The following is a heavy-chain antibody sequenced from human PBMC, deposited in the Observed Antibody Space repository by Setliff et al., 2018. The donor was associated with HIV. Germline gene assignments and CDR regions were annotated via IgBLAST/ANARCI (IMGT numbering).Heavy chain of an antibody. CDR1: GFIFSSYA. CDR3: AKVKVPTTDLYFLDY. CDR2: VRYDEINK. D-gene: IGHD1-1*01. V-gene: IGHV3-30*02. J-gene: IGHJ4*02. Sequence: GGSLRPSCAASGFIFSSYAMHWVRQAPGKGLEWVACVRYDEINKYYAESVKDRFTISRENSKNMVYLQRNSLRAEDTALYYCAKVKVPTTDLYFLDYWGQGTSVTVSS.